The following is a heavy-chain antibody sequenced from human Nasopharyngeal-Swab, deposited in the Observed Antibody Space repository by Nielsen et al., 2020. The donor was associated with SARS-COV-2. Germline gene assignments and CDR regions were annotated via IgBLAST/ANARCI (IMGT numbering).Heavy chain of an antibody. CDR2: IYYSGST. D-gene: IGHD3-22*01. J-gene: IGHJ5*02. CDR3: ATYYYDSSSYWEGFDP. CDR1: GGSISSYY. V-gene: IGHV4-59*01. Sequence: SETLSLTCTVSGGSISSYYWSWIRQPPGKGLEWIGYIYYSGSTNYNPSLKSRVTISVDTSKNQFSLKLSSVTAADTAVYYCATYYYDSSSYWEGFDPWGQGTLVTVSS.